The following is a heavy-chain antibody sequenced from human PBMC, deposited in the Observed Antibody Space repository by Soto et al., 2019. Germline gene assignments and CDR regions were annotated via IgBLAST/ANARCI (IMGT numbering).Heavy chain of an antibody. Sequence: PSETLSLTCPVSGASISCCYWSWIRQPPGKGLEWLGYIYYTGITNYNPSLKSRVTISVDTSKNQFSLKLSSVTAADTAVYYCARLPVVRGVIGWFDPWGQGTLVTVSS. CDR3: ARLPVVRGVIGWFDP. J-gene: IGHJ5*02. D-gene: IGHD3-10*01. V-gene: IGHV4-59*08. CDR1: GASISCCY. CDR2: IYYTGIT.